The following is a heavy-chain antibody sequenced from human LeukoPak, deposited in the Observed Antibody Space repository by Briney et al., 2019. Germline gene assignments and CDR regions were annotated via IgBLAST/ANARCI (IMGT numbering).Heavy chain of an antibody. CDR2: IYYNGAT. CDR3: TRSDYSTYFNY. D-gene: IGHD2-15*01. Sequence: SETLSLTCTVSGGSITDYYWIWIRQPPGKGLEYIGYIYYNGATNYNPSLKSRVTISVDTSKNQFSLNLRSVTAADTAVYFCTRSDYSTYFNYWGPGTLVAVSS. J-gene: IGHJ4*02. V-gene: IGHV4-59*01. CDR1: GGSITDYY.